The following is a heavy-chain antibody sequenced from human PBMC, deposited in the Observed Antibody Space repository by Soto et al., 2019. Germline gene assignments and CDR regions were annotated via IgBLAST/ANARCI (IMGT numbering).Heavy chain of an antibody. CDR3: GRDLGGPDY. J-gene: IGHJ4*02. Sequence: EGHLEESGGGSVQPGGSLRLSCAASGFSLSPYWMHWVRQAPGRGLEWVSRLSSDGFVAAYADSVKGRFFISRDIARNTLFLQMHSLRADGKGVYYCGRDLGGPDYWCRGNSVTVS. CDR1: GFSLSPYW. CDR2: LSSDGFVA. D-gene: IGHD3-16*01. V-gene: IGHV3-74*03.